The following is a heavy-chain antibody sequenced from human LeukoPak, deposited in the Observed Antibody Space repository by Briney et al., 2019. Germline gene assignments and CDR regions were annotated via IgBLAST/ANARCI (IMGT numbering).Heavy chain of an antibody. D-gene: IGHD1-1*01. CDR3: ARAGTTVTGGDAFDI. CDR1: GYTFITFG. J-gene: IGHJ3*02. CDR2: ISPSSGST. Sequence: ASVNVSCKASGYTFITFGISWVRQAPGQGLEWMGWISPSSGSTNYAQKSQDRLTMSTDTSTGIAYMQLRSLRSDDTAVYYCARAGTTVTGGDAFDIWGQGTMVTVSS. V-gene: IGHV1-18*01.